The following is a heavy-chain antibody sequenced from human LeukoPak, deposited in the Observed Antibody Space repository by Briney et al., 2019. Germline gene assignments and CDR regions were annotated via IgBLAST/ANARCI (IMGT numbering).Heavy chain of an antibody. CDR1: GFTFGDYA. D-gene: IGHD3-10*01. J-gene: IGHJ6*03. CDR3: TRFMVRGVIIYMDV. V-gene: IGHV3-49*04. CDR2: IRSKAYGGTT. Sequence: QSGGPLRLSCTASGFTFGDYAMSWVRQAPGKGLEWVGFIRSKAYGGTTEYAASVKGRFTMSRDDSKSIAYLQMNSLKTEDTAVYYCTRFMVRGVIIYMDVWGKGTTVTVSS.